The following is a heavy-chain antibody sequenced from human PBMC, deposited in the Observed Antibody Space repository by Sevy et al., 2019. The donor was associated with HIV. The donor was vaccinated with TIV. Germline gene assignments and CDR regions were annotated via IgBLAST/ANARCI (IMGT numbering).Heavy chain of an antibody. Sequence: GGSLRLSCAASGFTVSSNYMSWVRQAPGKGLEWVSVIYSGGSTYYADSVKGRFTISRDNSKNTLYLKMNSLIAEDTAVYYCAREHYDFWSGYYKDYWGQGTLVTVSS. V-gene: IGHV3-53*01. J-gene: IGHJ4*02. CDR2: IYSGGST. D-gene: IGHD3-3*01. CDR3: AREHYDFWSGYYKDY. CDR1: GFTVSSNY.